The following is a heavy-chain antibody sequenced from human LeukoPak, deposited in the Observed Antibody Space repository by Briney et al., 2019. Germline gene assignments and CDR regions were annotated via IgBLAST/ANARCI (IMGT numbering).Heavy chain of an antibody. Sequence: SVKVSCKASGGTFSSYAISWVRQAPGQGLEWMGGIIPIFGTANYAQKFQGRVTITRNTSISTAYMELSSLRSEDTAVYYCAREDFYDSGSNDYWGQGTLVTVSS. CDR3: AREDFYDSGSNDY. J-gene: IGHJ4*02. D-gene: IGHD3-22*01. V-gene: IGHV1-69*05. CDR1: GGTFSSYA. CDR2: IIPIFGTA.